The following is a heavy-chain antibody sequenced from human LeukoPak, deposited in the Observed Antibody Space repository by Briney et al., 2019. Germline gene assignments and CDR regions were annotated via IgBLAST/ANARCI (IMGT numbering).Heavy chain of an antibody. CDR1: GYTFTGPY. V-gene: IGHV1-2*04. Sequence: GASVKVSCKASGYTFTGPYIHWVRQAPGQGFEWMGWINPNSGGTNYAQKFQGWDTMTRDTSISTAYMELSRLRSDDTAVYYCARTTYYYGSGSSPLDYWGQGTLVTVSS. CDR3: ARTTYYYGSGSSPLDY. CDR2: INPNSGGT. D-gene: IGHD3-10*01. J-gene: IGHJ4*02.